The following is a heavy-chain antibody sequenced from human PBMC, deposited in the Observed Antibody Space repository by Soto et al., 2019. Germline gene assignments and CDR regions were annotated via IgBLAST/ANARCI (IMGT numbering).Heavy chain of an antibody. D-gene: IGHD5-18*01. CDR1: GGSFSGYY. CDR2: INHSGST. CDR3: AREGYSYGYGGGFVNY. J-gene: IGHJ4*02. Sequence: SETLSLTCAVYGGSFSGYYWSWIRQPPGKGLEWIGEINHSGSTNYNPSLESRVTISVDTSKNQFSLKLSSVTAADTAVYYCAREGYSYGYGGGFVNYWGQGTLVTVSS. V-gene: IGHV4-34*01.